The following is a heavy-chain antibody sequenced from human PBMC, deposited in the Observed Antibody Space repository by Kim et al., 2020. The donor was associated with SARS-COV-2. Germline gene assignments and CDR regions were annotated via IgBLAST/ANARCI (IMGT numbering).Heavy chain of an antibody. Sequence: ADSVKGRFTISRDHSKNTVFLQMNSLRVEDTAVYYCARARGTISWLDWFDPWGQGTLVTVSS. CDR3: ARARGTISWLDWFDP. J-gene: IGHJ5*02. V-gene: IGHV3-30*07. D-gene: IGHD3-16*01.